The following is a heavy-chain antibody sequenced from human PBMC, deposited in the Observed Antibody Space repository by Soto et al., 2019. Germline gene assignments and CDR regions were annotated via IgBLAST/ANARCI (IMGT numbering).Heavy chain of an antibody. CDR1: GFTFSSYA. CDR3: ARAPYYDFWSGYDY. D-gene: IGHD3-3*01. Sequence: GGSLRLSCAASGFTFSSYAMHWVRQAPGKGLEWVAVISYDGSNKYYADSVKGRFTISRDNSKNTLYLQMNSLRAEDTAVYYCARAPYYDFWSGYDYWGQGTLVTVSS. CDR2: ISYDGSNK. V-gene: IGHV3-30-3*01. J-gene: IGHJ4*02.